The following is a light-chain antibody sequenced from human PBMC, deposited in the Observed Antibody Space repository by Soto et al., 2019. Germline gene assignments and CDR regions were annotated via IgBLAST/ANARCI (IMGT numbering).Light chain of an antibody. CDR1: QSVSSN. Sequence: EIVMTQSPATLSVSPGERATLSCRASQSVSSNLAWYQQKPGQAPRLLIYGASTRATGIPARFSGSGSGTEFTLTISSLQSEDFAVYYCQQYNNWPALTCGGGTEVEIK. J-gene: IGKJ4*01. CDR3: QQYNNWPALT. CDR2: GAS. V-gene: IGKV3-15*01.